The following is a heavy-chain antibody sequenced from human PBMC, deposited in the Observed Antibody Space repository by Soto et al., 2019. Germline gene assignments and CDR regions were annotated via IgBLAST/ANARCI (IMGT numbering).Heavy chain of an antibody. V-gene: IGHV1-69*13. D-gene: IGHD5-12*01. CDR3: ARDRRDGYALYYFDY. Sequence: RASVKVSCKASGGTFSSYAISWVRQAPGQGLEWMGGIIPIFGTANYAQKFQGRVTITADESTSTAYMELSSLRSEDTALYYCARDRRDGYALYYFDYWGQGTLVTVSS. J-gene: IGHJ4*02. CDR1: GGTFSSYA. CDR2: IIPIFGTA.